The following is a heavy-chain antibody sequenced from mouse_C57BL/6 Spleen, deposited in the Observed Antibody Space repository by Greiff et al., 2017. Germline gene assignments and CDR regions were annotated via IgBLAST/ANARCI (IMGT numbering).Heavy chain of an antibody. D-gene: IGHD3-2*02. CDR3: ALDSSGYYAMDY. J-gene: IGHJ4*01. Sequence: VQLQQSGPELVKPGASVKISCKASGYTFTDYYMNWVKQSHGKSLEWIGDINPNNGGTSYNQKFKGKATLTVDKSSSTAYMELRSLTSEDSAVYYCALDSSGYYAMDYWGQGTSVTVSS. CDR1: GYTFTDYY. CDR2: INPNNGGT. V-gene: IGHV1-26*01.